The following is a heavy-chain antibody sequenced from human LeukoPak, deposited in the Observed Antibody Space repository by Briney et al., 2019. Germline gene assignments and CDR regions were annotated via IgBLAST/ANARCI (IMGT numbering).Heavy chain of an antibody. V-gene: IGHV3-23*01. D-gene: IGHD3-9*01. CDR2: ISGSGGST. CDR1: GFTFSSYA. J-gene: IGHJ5*02. CDR3: AKDEGDILPGYLRA. Sequence: GGSLRLSCAASGFTFSSYAMIWVRQAPGKGLEWVSAISGSGGSTYYADSVKGRFTISRDNSKNTLYLLMNSLRAEDTAVYYCAKDEGDILPGYLRAWGQGTLVTVSS.